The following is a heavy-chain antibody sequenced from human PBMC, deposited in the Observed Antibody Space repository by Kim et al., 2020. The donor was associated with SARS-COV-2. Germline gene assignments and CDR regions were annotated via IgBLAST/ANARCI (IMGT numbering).Heavy chain of an antibody. CDR1: GYTFTSYY. D-gene: IGHD5-12*01. V-gene: IGHV1-46*01. Sequence: ASVKVSCKASGYTFTSYYMHWVRQAPGQGLEWMGIINPSGGSTSYAQKFQGRVTMTRDTSTSTVYMELSSLRSEDTAVYYCARGLEMATIGRGGMDVWGQGTTVTVSS. J-gene: IGHJ6*02. CDR3: ARGLEMATIGRGGMDV. CDR2: INPSGGST.